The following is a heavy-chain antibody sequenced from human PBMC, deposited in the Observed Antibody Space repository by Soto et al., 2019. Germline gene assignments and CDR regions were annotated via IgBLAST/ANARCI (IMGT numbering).Heavy chain of an antibody. Sequence: GASVKVSCKASGGTFSSYAISWVRQAPGQGLEWMGGIIPIFGTANYAQKFQGRVTITADESTSTAYMELSSLRSEDTAVYYCAKDGLGYSGYDSGSYWGQGTLVTVSS. CDR3: AKDGLGYSGYDSGSY. D-gene: IGHD5-12*01. V-gene: IGHV1-69*13. CDR2: IIPIFGTA. J-gene: IGHJ4*02. CDR1: GGTFSSYA.